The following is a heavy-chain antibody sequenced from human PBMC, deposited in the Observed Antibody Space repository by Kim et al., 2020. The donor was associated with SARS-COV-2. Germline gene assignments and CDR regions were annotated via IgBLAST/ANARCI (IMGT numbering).Heavy chain of an antibody. J-gene: IGHJ4*02. CDR3: ARRTEAGGYFDF. CDR1: GGHINTSHYY. CDR2: IYHRGST. Sequence: SETLFLTCSVSGGHINTSHYYWAWIRQPPGKGLEWIGTIYHRGSTYYNPSLKSRVTISVDTSRNQFSLNLASVTAADAAVYYCARRTEAGGYFDFWGQGSPVTV. D-gene: IGHD2-15*01. V-gene: IGHV4-39*01.